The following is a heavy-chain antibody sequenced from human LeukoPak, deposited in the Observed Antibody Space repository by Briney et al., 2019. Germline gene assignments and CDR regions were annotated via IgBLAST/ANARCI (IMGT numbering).Heavy chain of an antibody. D-gene: IGHD6-19*01. CDR3: ARDLVRSGWYPPTWFDP. CDR2: ISSSGSTI. CDR1: GFTFSDYY. V-gene: IGHV3-11*04. J-gene: IGHJ5*02. Sequence: PGGSLRLSCAASGFTFSDYYMSWIRQAPGKGLEWVSYISSSGSTIYYADSVKGRFTISRDNAKNSLYLQMNSLRAEDTAVYYCARDLVRSGWYPPTWFDPWGQGTLVTVSS.